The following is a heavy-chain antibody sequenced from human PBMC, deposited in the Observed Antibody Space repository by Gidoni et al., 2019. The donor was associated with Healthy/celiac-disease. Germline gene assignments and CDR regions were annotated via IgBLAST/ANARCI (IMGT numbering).Heavy chain of an antibody. CDR2: IIPILGIA. Sequence: QVQLVQSGAEVKKPGSSVKVSCKASGGTFSSYAISWVRQAPGQGLEWMGRIIPILGIANYAQKFQGRVTITADKSTSTAYMELSSLRSEDTAVYYCARDHGAAAENYYYGMDVWGQGTTVTVSS. D-gene: IGHD6-13*01. J-gene: IGHJ6*02. CDR3: ARDHGAAAENYYYGMDV. CDR1: GGTFSSYA. V-gene: IGHV1-69*04.